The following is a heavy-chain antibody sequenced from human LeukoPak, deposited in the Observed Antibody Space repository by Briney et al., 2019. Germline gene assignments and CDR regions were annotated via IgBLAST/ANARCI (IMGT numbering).Heavy chain of an antibody. CDR3: ASRQYDFWSGYHYYYYGMDV. CDR1: GGSISSYY. J-gene: IGHJ6*02. D-gene: IGHD3-3*01. CDR2: IYTSGST. Sequence: SETLSLTCTVSGGSISSYYWSWIRQPAGKGLEWIGRIYTSGSTNYNPSLKSRVTMSVDTSKNQFSLKLSSVTAADTAVYYCASRQYDFWSGYHYYYYGMDVWGQGTTVTVSS. V-gene: IGHV4-4*07.